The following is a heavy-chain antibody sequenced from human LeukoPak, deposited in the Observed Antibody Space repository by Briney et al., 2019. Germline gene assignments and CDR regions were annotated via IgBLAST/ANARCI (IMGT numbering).Heavy chain of an antibody. CDR3: ARQYCGGDCYSRWFDP. D-gene: IGHD2-21*02. Sequence: SETRSLTCTVSGGSISSYYWSWIRQPPGRGLEWIGYIYYSGSTNYNPSLKSRVTISVDTSKNQFSLKLSSVTAADTAVYYCARQYCGGDCYSRWFDPWGQGTLVTVSS. CDR2: IYYSGST. V-gene: IGHV4-59*08. CDR1: GGSISSYY. J-gene: IGHJ5*02.